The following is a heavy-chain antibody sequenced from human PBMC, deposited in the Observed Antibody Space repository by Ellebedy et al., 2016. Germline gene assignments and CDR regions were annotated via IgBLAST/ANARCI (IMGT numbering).Heavy chain of an antibody. CDR3: ATKLHNFCSSTSCYTGYYYMDV. V-gene: IGHV1-69*13. J-gene: IGHJ6*03. CDR2: IIPIFGTA. CDR1: GGTFSSYA. D-gene: IGHD2-2*02. Sequence: SVKVSXXASGGTFSSYAISWVRQAPGQGLEWMGGIIPIFGTANYAQKFQGRVTITADESTSTAYMELSSLRSEDTAVYYCATKLHNFCSSTSCYTGYYYMDVWGKGTTVTVSS.